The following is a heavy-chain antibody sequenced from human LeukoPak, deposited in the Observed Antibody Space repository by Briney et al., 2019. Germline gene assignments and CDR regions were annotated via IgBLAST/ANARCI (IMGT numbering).Heavy chain of an antibody. D-gene: IGHD3-22*01. Sequence: SETLSLTCTVSGGSISSYYWSWIRQPPGKGLEWSGYIYYSGSTNYNPSLKSRVTISVDTSKNQFSLKLSSVTAADTAVYYCAREKRPYDSSGYYPGDYYYYGMDVWGQGTTVTVSS. J-gene: IGHJ6*02. CDR2: IYYSGST. CDR3: AREKRPYDSSGYYPGDYYYYGMDV. V-gene: IGHV4-59*12. CDR1: GGSISSYY.